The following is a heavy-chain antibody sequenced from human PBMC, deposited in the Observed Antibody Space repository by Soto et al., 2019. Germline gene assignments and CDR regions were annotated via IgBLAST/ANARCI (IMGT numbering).Heavy chain of an antibody. J-gene: IGHJ4*02. CDR2: ISGSSTYI. Sequence: PGGSLRLSCAASGFTFSGYSMNWVRQAPGKGLEWVSSISGSSTYIDHADSVKGRFTISRDNAKNSLYLQMNSLRAEDTAVYYCARGTHGYNFPDYWGQGTLVTVSS. V-gene: IGHV3-21*01. D-gene: IGHD5-12*01. CDR3: ARGTHGYNFPDY. CDR1: GFTFSGYS.